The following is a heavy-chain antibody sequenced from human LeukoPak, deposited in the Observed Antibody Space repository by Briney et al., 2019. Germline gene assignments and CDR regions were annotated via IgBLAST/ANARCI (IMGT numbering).Heavy chain of an antibody. CDR1: GFTVSSNY. V-gene: IGHV3-53*01. CDR3: ARESTSSRSSGYFDY. Sequence: GGSLRLSCAASGFTVSSNYMSWVRQAPGRGLEWVSVIYSGGSTYYADSVKGRFTISRDNSKNTLYLQMNSLRAEDTAVYYCARESTSSRSSGYFDYWGQGTLVTVSS. D-gene: IGHD3-10*01. CDR2: IYSGGST. J-gene: IGHJ4*02.